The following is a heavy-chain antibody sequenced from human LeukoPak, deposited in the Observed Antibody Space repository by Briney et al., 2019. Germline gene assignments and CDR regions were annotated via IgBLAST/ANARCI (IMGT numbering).Heavy chain of an antibody. Sequence: ASVKVSCKASGYTFTSYDINWVRQATGQGLEWMGWMNPNSGNTGYAQKFQGRVTMTRNTSISTAYMELSSVRSEDTAVYYCARGQDSSSWYHYYYGMDVWGQGTTVTVSS. J-gene: IGHJ6*02. D-gene: IGHD6-13*01. CDR2: MNPNSGNT. CDR1: GYTFTSYD. V-gene: IGHV1-8*01. CDR3: ARGQDSSSWYHYYYGMDV.